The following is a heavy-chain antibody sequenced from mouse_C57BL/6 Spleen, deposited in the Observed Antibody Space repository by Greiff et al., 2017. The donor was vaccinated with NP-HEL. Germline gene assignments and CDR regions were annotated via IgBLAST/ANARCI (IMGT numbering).Heavy chain of an antibody. CDR3: ARSGAQATWFAY. Sequence: QVQLQQSGPELVKPGASVKISCKASGYAFSSSWMNWVQQRPGTGLEWIGRLYPGDGDTNYNGKFKGKATLTADKSSSTAYMQLSSLTSEDLAVYFCARSGAQATWFAYWGQGTLVTVSA. D-gene: IGHD3-2*02. CDR1: GYAFSSSW. V-gene: IGHV1-82*01. J-gene: IGHJ3*01. CDR2: LYPGDGDT.